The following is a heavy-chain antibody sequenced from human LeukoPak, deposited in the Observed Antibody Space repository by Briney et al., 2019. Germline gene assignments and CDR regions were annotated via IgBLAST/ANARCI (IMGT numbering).Heavy chain of an antibody. V-gene: IGHV4-59*01. CDR2: IYYSGST. J-gene: IGHJ4*02. CDR1: GGSISSYY. Sequence: SETLSLTCTVSGGSISSYYWSWIGQPPGKGLEGIGYIYYSGSTNYNPSLKSRVTISVDTSKNQFSLKLSSVTAADTAVYYCARVNAYYYGSGSYSHFDYWGQGTLVTVSS. CDR3: ARVNAYYYGSGSYSHFDY. D-gene: IGHD3-10*01.